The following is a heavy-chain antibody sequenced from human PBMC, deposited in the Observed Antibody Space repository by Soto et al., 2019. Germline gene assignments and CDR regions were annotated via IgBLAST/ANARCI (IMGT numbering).Heavy chain of an antibody. CDR1: GGAFSDYA. D-gene: IGHD2-15*01. CDR2: IMPIFRAP. V-gene: IGHV1-69*13. Sequence: SVKVSCKASGGAFSDYAFSWVRQAPGQGLDWLGGIMPIFRAPDYAQKLQGRVTITADESTRTAYMEMRSLRSEDTAVYYCGIWLKEADIGNYYYGMDVWGQGTTVTVSS. J-gene: IGHJ6*02. CDR3: GIWLKEADIGNYYYGMDV.